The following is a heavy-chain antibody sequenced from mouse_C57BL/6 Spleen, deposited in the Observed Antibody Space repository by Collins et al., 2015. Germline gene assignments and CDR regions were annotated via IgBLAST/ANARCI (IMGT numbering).Heavy chain of an antibody. V-gene: IGHV1-72*01. Sequence: QVQLQQPGAELVKPGASVELSCRASGYTFTIYWIHWMKQRPGRGLEWIGRIDPNSGGIKFNERFKSKATLTVDQPSSTAYMQLTGLTSEDSAVYFCARSGGPYFDYWGQGTTLTVSS. D-gene: IGHD1-1*02. CDR1: GYTFTIYW. CDR2: IDPNSGGI. J-gene: IGHJ2*01. CDR3: ARSGGPYFDY.